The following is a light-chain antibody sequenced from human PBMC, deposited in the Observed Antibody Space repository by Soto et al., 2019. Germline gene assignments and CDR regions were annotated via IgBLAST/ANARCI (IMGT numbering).Light chain of an antibody. Sequence: QSVLTQPASVSGSPGQSITISCTGTNSDIGTFKYVSWYQQHPGKAPKLIIYEVSNRPSGVSDRFSGSKSGITASLTISGLQAEDEADYFCSSYSGRSSVLFGGGTKVTVL. CDR3: SSYSGRSSVL. CDR2: EVS. CDR1: NSDIGTFKY. V-gene: IGLV2-14*01. J-gene: IGLJ2*01.